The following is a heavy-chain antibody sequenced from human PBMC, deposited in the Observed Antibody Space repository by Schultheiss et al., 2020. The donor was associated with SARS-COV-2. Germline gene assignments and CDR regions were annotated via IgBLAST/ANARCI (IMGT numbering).Heavy chain of an antibody. CDR1: GFTFSSYA. CDR3: ARAIAARPTLSGY. CDR2: ISGSGGST. Sequence: GESLKISCAASGFTFSSYAMSWVRQAPGKGLEWVSAISGSGGSTYYADSVKGRFTISRDNAKNTLYLQMNSLRAEDTAVYYCARAIAARPTLSGYWGQGTLVTVSS. J-gene: IGHJ4*02. D-gene: IGHD6-6*01. V-gene: IGHV3-23*01.